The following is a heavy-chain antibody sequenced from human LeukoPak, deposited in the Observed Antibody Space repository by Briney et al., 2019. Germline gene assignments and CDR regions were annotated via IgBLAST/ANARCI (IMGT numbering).Heavy chain of an antibody. V-gene: IGHV3-23*01. CDR2: VNNNGAGT. CDR3: AKSVQLWFLTGYYGMDV. Sequence: GGSLRLSCAASGFTFSNYAMSWVRQAPGKGLKWVSTVNNNGAGTYYADSVKGRFTISRDNSKNTLYLQMNSLRAEDTAVYYCAKSVQLWFLTGYYGMDVWGQGTTVTVSS. J-gene: IGHJ6*02. CDR1: GFTFSNYA. D-gene: IGHD5-18*01.